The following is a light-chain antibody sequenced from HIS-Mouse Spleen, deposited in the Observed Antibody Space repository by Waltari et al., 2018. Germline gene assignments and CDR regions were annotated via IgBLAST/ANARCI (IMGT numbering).Light chain of an antibody. CDR1: SSDVGVYNY. J-gene: IGLJ2*01. CDR2: DVS. V-gene: IGLV2-14*03. CDR3: SSYTSSSFNVV. Sequence: QSALTQPASVSGSPGQAITISCTGTSSDVGVYNYGSWYQQHPGKAPKLMIYDVSNRPSGVSNRFSGSKSGNTASLTISGLQAEDEADYYCSSYTSSSFNVVFGGGTKLTVL.